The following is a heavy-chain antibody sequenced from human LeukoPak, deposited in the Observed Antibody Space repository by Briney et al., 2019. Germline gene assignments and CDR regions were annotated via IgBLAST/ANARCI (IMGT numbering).Heavy chain of an antibody. J-gene: IGHJ4*02. Sequence: SETPSLTCTVSGGSINNYYWSWIRQPPGKGLEWIGYIYYRGSTNYNPSLKSRVTFSVDTSKNQFSLKLNSVTAADTAVYYCARGGDYGDLRYFDYWGQGTLVTVSS. V-gene: IGHV4-59*01. CDR3: ARGGDYGDLRYFDY. D-gene: IGHD4-17*01. CDR1: GGSINNYY. CDR2: IYYRGST.